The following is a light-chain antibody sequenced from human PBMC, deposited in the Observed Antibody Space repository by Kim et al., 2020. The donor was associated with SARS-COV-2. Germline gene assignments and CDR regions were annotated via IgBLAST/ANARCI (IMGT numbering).Light chain of an antibody. J-gene: IGKJ1*01. V-gene: IGKV3-20*01. Sequence: FPGERATLSCRASQSVDSNYLAWYQQKTGQAPRLLIYGASTRATGIQDRFSGSGSGTDFTLTISRLEPEDFAVYYCQQYGSPPETFGQGTKVDIK. CDR3: QQYGSPPET. CDR2: GAS. CDR1: QSVDSNY.